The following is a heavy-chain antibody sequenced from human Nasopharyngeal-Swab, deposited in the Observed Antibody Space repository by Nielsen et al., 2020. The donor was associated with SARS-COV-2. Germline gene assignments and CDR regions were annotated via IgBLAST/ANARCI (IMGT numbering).Heavy chain of an antibody. V-gene: IGHV1-46*01. CDR1: GYTFTSYY. Sequence: ASVKVSCKASGYTFTSYYMHWVRQAPGQGLEWMGIINPSGGSTSYAQKFQGRVTMTRDTSTSTVYMELNSLRSEDTAVYYCARDFTVTTGEYYYYYGMDVWGQGTTVTVSS. J-gene: IGHJ6*02. CDR3: ARDFTVTTGEYYYYYGMDV. CDR2: INPSGGST. D-gene: IGHD4-17*01.